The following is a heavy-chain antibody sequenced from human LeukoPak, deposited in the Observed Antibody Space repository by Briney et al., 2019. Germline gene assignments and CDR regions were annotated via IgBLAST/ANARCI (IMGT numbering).Heavy chain of an antibody. J-gene: IGHJ4*02. D-gene: IGHD5-12*01. Sequence: GGSLRLSCAASGFTFDDYAMHWVRQAPGKGLEWVSGISWNSGSIGYADSVKGRFTISRDNAKNSLYLQMNSLRAEDTALYYCAKEDIVAGPFDYWGQGTLVTVSS. CDR3: AKEDIVAGPFDY. CDR1: GFTFDDYA. CDR2: ISWNSGSI. V-gene: IGHV3-9*01.